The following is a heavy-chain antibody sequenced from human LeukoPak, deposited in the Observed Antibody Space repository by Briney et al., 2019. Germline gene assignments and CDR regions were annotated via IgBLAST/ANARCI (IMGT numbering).Heavy chain of an antibody. CDR2: INDDGSAT. D-gene: IGHD3-22*01. CDR3: AKDGHDSSGYYLENYFDY. J-gene: IGHJ4*02. CDR1: GFTFSNYW. Sequence: PGGSLRLSCAASGFTFSNYWMHWVRQVPGKGLVWVSRINDDGSATFYADSVKGRFTISRDNAKNTLFLQINSLRAEDTAVYYCAKDGHDSSGYYLENYFDYWGQGTMVTVSS. V-gene: IGHV3-74*01.